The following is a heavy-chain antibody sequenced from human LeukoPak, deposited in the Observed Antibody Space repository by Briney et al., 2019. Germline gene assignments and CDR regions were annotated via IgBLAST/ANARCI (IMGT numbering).Heavy chain of an antibody. CDR2: IYSTRDT. V-gene: IGHV4-4*07. D-gene: IGHD2-2*01. CDR1: GDSLSNFV. J-gene: IGHJ5*02. CDR3: ARDHCGSTSCYSARRRLYIWVDP. Sequence: ETLTLTCTVSGDSLSNFVWSWIRQPAGKGLEWIGRIYSTRDTYYKASFKGRVTMSVDTSKNQFSLGLSSVTAADPALYCCARDHCGSTSCYSARRRLYIWVDPWGQGTLVTVSS.